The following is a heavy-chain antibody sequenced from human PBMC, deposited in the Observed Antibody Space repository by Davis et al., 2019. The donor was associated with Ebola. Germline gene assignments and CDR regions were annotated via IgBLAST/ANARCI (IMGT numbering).Heavy chain of an antibody. CDR2: INHSGST. D-gene: IGHD3-3*01. CDR3: ASQYYDFWSGYYGMDV. CDR1: GGSFSGYY. V-gene: IGHV4-34*01. J-gene: IGHJ6*02. Sequence: SETLSLTCAVYGGSFSGYYWSWIRQPPGKGLEWIGEINHSGSTNYNPSLKSRVTISVDTSKNQFSLKLSSVTAADTAVYYCASQYYDFWSGYYGMDVWGQGTTVTVSS.